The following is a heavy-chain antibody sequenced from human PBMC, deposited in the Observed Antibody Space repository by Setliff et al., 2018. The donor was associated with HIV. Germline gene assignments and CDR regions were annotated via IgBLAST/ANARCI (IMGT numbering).Heavy chain of an antibody. D-gene: IGHD3-22*01. V-gene: IGHV4-34*01. CDR3: ARYRYYYDSSGYDKGLDYYYMDV. CDR2: INHSGST. Sequence: PSETLSLTCAVYGGSFSGYYWSWIRQPPGKGLEWIGEINHSGSTNYNPSLKSRVTISVDTSENQFSLRLNSVTAADTAVYYCARYRYYYDSSGYDKGLDYYYMDVWGKGTTVTVSS. CDR1: GGSFSGYY. J-gene: IGHJ6*03.